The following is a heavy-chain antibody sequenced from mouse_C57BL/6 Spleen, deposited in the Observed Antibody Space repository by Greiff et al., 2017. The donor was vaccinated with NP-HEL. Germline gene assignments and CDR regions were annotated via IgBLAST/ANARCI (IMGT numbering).Heavy chain of an antibody. CDR3: ARGSWGLYYAMGD. CDR2: IHPNSGST. CDR1: GYTFTSYW. D-gene: IGHD1-1*02. J-gene: IGHJ4*01. V-gene: IGHV1-64*01. Sequence: QVQLQQPGAELVKPGASVKLSCKASGYTFTSYWMHWVKQRPGQGLEWIGMIHPNSGSTNYNEKFKSKATLTVDKSSSTAYMQLSSLTSEDSAVYYCARGSWGLYYAMGDWGQGTSVTVAS.